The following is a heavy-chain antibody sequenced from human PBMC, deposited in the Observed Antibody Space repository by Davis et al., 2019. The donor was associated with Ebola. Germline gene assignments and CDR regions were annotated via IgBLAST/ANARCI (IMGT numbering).Heavy chain of an antibody. CDR1: GFTFSGSA. Sequence: PGGSLRLSCAASGFTFSGSAMHWVRQASGKGLEWVGRIRSKANSYATAYAASVKGRFTISRDDSKNTAYLQMNSLKTEDTAVYYCTRTLRDYYDSSGYPYWGQGTLVTVSS. CDR3: TRTLRDYYDSSGYPY. J-gene: IGHJ4*02. V-gene: IGHV3-73*01. D-gene: IGHD3-22*01. CDR2: IRSKANSYAT.